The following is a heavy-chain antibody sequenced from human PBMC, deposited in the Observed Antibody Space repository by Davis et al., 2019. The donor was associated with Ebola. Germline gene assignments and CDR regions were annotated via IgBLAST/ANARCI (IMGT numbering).Heavy chain of an antibody. J-gene: IGHJ5*02. CDR1: GFTFSSYW. CDR3: ARVVVPAAVWFDP. V-gene: IGHV3-74*01. D-gene: IGHD2-2*01. CDR2: TNTDGSST. Sequence: ESLKISCAASGFTFSSYWMHWVRQAPGKGLVWASRTNTDGSSTSYADSLTGRFTISRDNAKNTLSLQMNSLRAEDTAVYYCARVVVPAAVWFDPWGQGTLVTVSS.